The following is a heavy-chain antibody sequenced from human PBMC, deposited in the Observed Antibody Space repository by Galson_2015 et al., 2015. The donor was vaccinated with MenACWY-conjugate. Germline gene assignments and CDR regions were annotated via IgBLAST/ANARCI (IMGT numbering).Heavy chain of an antibody. CDR1: GGSINSENYW. D-gene: IGHD3-22*01. Sequence: SETLSLTCTVSGGSINSENYWWAWIRQPPGKGLEWIGSIYYSENTHYNPSLESRVTMSVDTSKNQFSLKLRSVTASDTAVYYCARLPRGITFIVVAPWGQGTLATVSS. CDR3: ARLPRGITFIVVAP. CDR2: IYYSENT. J-gene: IGHJ5*02. V-gene: IGHV4-39*01.